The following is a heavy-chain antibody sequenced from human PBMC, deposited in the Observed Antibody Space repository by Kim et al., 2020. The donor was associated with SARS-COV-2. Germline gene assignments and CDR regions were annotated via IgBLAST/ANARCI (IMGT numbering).Heavy chain of an antibody. CDR2: INHSGST. V-gene: IGHV4-34*01. J-gene: IGHJ6*03. CDR3: ARGPRKYYSSSWKFYYYYYMDV. D-gene: IGHD6-13*01. Sequence: SETLSLTCAVYGGSFSGYYWSWIRQPPGKGLEWIGEINHSGSTNYNPSLKSRVTISVDTSKNQFSLKLSSVTAADTAVYYCARGPRKYYSSSWKFYYYYYMDVWGKGTTVTVSS. CDR1: GGSFSGYY.